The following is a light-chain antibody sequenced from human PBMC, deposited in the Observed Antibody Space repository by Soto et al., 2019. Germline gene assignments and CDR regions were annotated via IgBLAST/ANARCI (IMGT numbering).Light chain of an antibody. V-gene: IGLV2-14*01. Sequence: QSALTQPASVSGSPGQSITISCTGTSSDVGGYNLVSWYQQYPDKAPKLMIFDVNTRPSGVSNRFSGSKSGNTASLTISGLPAADEAAYYCSSYKSSSTLPYVFGTGTKLTVL. J-gene: IGLJ1*01. CDR3: SSYKSSSTLPYV. CDR1: SSDVGGYNL. CDR2: DVN.